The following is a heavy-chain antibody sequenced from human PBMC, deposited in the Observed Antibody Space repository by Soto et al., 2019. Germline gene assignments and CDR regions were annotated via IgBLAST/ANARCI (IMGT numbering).Heavy chain of an antibody. J-gene: IGHJ2*01. CDR3: ARRSVGAFGGQSPWYLDI. CDR2: LNPNGDVT. D-gene: IGHD1-26*01. V-gene: IGHV1-46*01. Sequence: QVQLVQSGAEVKKPGTSVRVSCKPSANTLTTFYIHWVRQAPGQGLEWMGILNPNGDVTTYAQKFQGRVSVTRDTATNTVYLDLSSLRSEDTAVYYCARRSVGAFGGQSPWYLDIWGRGTLVTVSS. CDR1: ANTLTTFY.